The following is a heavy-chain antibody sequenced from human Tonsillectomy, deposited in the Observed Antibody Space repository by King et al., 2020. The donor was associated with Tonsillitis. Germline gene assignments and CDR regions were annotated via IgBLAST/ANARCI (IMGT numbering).Heavy chain of an antibody. V-gene: IGHV4-38-2*02. CDR1: GYSISSGYY. CDR3: ARDARYYDSRGYTYFFDY. D-gene: IGHD3-22*01. Sequence: QLQESGPGLVKPSETLSLTCAVSGYSISSGYYWGWIRQPPGKGLEWIGSIYHSGSTYYNPSLKSRVTLSVDTSKNQFSLKLSSVTAADTAVYYCARDARYYDSRGYTYFFDYRGQGTLVTVSS. CDR2: IYHSGST. J-gene: IGHJ4*02.